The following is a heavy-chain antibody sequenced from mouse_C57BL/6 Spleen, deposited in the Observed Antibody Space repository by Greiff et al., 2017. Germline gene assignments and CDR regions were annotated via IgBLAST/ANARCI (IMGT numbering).Heavy chain of an antibody. CDR2: IYPGDGDT. V-gene: IGHV1-80*01. D-gene: IGHD2-4*01. Sequence: VQLQQSGAELVKPGASVKISCKASGYAFSSYWMNWVKQRPGKGLEWIGQIYPGDGDTNYNGKFKGKATLTADKSSSTAYMQLSSLTSEDSAVYFCAREGTYDYDGRGFAYWGQGTLVTVSA. J-gene: IGHJ3*01. CDR3: AREGTYDYDGRGFAY. CDR1: GYAFSSYW.